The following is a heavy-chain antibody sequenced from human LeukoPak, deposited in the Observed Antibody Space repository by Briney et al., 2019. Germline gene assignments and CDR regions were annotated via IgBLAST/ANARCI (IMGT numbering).Heavy chain of an antibody. CDR1: GFTVSGNY. Sequence: GGSLRLSCAASGFTVSGNYMSWVRQAPGKGLEWVSVIYSGGSTYYADSVKGRFTISRDNSKNTLYLQMNSLRAEDTAVYYCARVGEYYYGSGSYSERGYNWFDPWGQGTLVTVSS. CDR3: ARVGEYYYGSGSYSERGYNWFDP. V-gene: IGHV3-66*01. CDR2: IYSGGST. D-gene: IGHD3-10*01. J-gene: IGHJ5*02.